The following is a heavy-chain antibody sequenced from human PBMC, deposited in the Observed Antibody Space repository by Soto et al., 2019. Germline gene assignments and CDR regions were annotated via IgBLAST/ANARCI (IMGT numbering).Heavy chain of an antibody. CDR2: ISRSGDRT. D-gene: IGHD2-15*01. CDR1: GFTFSSYN. J-gene: IGHJ4*02. Sequence: EVQLVESGEGLVQPGGSLRLSCAASGFTFSSYNIHWIRQAPGKGLEFVSAISRSGDRTYYADSVKGRFTFTRDNSKNTVWLQMGSLRAEDMAVYYCARARCSSGQCYYFDYWGRGALVSVSS. CDR3: ARARCSSGQCYYFDY. V-gene: IGHV3-64*02.